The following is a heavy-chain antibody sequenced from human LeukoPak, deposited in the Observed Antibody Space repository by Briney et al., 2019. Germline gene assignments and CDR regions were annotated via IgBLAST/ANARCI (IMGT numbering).Heavy chain of an antibody. CDR2: IYYSGST. CDR3: AGVGLPLLWFGESPSDY. CDR1: GGSISSGDYY. J-gene: IGHJ4*02. V-gene: IGHV4-30-4*01. Sequence: SEAQSLTCTVSGGSISSGDYYWSWIRQPPGKGLEWIGYIYYSGSTYYNPSLKSRVTISVDTSKNQFSLKLSSVTAADTAVYYCAGVGLPLLWFGESPSDYWGQGTLVTVSS. D-gene: IGHD3-10*01.